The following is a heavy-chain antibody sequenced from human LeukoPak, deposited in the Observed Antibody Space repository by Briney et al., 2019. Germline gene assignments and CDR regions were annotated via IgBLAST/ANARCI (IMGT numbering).Heavy chain of an antibody. CDR2: IYTSGST. CDR1: GGSISSYY. D-gene: IGHD6-13*01. CDR3: ARYSSSWYPNLGAFDI. Sequence: SVTVSLTCTVSGGSISSYYWSWIRQPAGKGLEWIGRIYTSGSTNYNPSLKSRVTISVDKSKNQFSLKLSSVTAADTAVYYCARYSSSWYPNLGAFDIWGQGTMVTVSS. J-gene: IGHJ3*02. V-gene: IGHV4-4*07.